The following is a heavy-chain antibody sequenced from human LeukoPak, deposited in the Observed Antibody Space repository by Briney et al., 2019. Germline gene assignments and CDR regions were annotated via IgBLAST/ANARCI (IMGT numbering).Heavy chain of an antibody. CDR1: GFTFSSYG. CDR3: AREIDSYSYEAASKYRSLDF. Sequence: QPGGSLRLSCAASGFTFSSYGMSWVRQAPGKGLEWVSAISGSGGSTYYADSVKGRFTISRDNSKNTLYLQMNSLRAEDTAIYYCAREIDSYSYEAASKYRSLDFWGRGTLITVSS. J-gene: IGHJ4*02. D-gene: IGHD5-18*01. V-gene: IGHV3-23*01. CDR2: ISGSGGST.